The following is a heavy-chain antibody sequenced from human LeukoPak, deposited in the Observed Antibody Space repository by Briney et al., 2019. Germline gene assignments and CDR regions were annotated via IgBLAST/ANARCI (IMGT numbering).Heavy chain of an antibody. CDR1: GFTFSSYT. D-gene: IGHD7-27*01. V-gene: IGHV3-23*01. CDR2: ITTSDGNT. CDR3: EKGGGLWVSAHWGDS. Sequence: GGSLRLSCEASGFTFSSYTMSWVRQAPGKGLEWVSTITTSDGNTYYADSVKARFTVSRDNSKNTLFLQMNSLRAEDTAVYYCEKGGGLWVSAHWGDSWGRGTLVTVSS. J-gene: IGHJ4*02.